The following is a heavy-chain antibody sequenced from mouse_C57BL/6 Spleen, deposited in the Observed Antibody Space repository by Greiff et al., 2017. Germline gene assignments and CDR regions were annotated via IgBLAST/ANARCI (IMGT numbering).Heavy chain of an antibody. J-gene: IGHJ1*03. CDR3: ARSLIWYFAV. Sequence: EVMLVESGGGLVKPGGSLKLSCAASGFTFSSYAMSWVRQTPEKRLAWVATISDGGSYTYYPDNVKGRFTISRDNAKNNLYLQMSHLKSEDTAMYYCARSLIWYFAVWGTGTTVTVSS. CDR2: ISDGGSYT. V-gene: IGHV5-4*03. CDR1: GFTFSSYA.